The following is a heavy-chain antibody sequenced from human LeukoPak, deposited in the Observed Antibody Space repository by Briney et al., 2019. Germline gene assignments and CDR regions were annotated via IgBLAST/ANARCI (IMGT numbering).Heavy chain of an antibody. CDR3: ARGRRYYYGSGSYGNWFDP. J-gene: IGHJ5*02. CDR2: IYYSGST. CDR1: GGSMSSYY. V-gene: IGHV4-59*12. D-gene: IGHD3-10*01. Sequence: MPSETLSLTCTVSGGSMSSYYWSWIRQPPGKGLVWIGYIYYSGSTNYNPSLKSRVTISVDTSKNQFSLKLSSVTAADTAVYYCARGRRYYYGSGSYGNWFDPWGQGTLVTVSS.